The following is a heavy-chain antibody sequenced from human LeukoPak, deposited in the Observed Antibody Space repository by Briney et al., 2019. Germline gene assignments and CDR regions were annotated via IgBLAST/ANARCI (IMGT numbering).Heavy chain of an antibody. CDR2: ISGSGGST. V-gene: IGHV3-23*01. Sequence: GGSLRLSCAASGFTFSSYAMSWVRQAPGKGLEWVSAISGSGGSTYYADSVKGRFTISRDNSKNTLYLQMNSLRAEDTAVYYCAKVRMDYDYIWGSYRYPYCFDYWGQGTLVTVSS. CDR3: AKVRMDYDYIWGSYRYPYCFDY. CDR1: GFTFSSYA. J-gene: IGHJ4*02. D-gene: IGHD3-16*02.